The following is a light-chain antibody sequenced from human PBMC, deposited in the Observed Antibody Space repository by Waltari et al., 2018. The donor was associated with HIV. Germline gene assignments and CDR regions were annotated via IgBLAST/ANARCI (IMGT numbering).Light chain of an antibody. CDR3: CSYAGSYTWV. CDR1: SLNVGGYNY. Sequence: QSALTQPRSVSGSPGQSVTISCTGTSLNVGGYNYVSWFQQHPGKAPKLIIYDVTQRPSGAPARFSASKSGNTASLTISGLQAGDEADYFCCSYAGSYTWVFGTGTELTVL. CDR2: DVT. V-gene: IGLV2-11*01. J-gene: IGLJ3*02.